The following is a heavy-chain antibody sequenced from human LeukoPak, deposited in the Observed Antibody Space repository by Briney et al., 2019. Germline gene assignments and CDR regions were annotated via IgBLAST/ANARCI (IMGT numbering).Heavy chain of an antibody. J-gene: IGHJ4*02. D-gene: IGHD6-13*01. CDR3: ARAPHDPYSSSWSRSLKYYFDY. V-gene: IGHV4-4*02. Sequence: TASETLSLTCAVSGGSISSNNWWSWVRQPPGKGLEWIGEIYHSGSTNYNPSLKIRVTISVDKSKNQFSLKLSSLTAADTAVYYCARAPHDPYSSSWSRSLKYYFDYWGQGTLVTVSS. CDR1: GGSISSNNW. CDR2: IYHSGST.